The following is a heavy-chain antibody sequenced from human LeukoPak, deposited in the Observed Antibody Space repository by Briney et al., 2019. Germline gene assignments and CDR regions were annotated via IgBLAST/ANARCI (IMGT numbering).Heavy chain of an antibody. CDR3: AKDALIYGSGSYYVDY. Sequence: PGGSLRLSCAASGFTFSSYAMSWVRQAPGKGLEWVSAISGSGGSTYYADSVKGRFTISRDNSKNTLYLQMNSLRAEDTAVYYCAKDALIYGSGSYYVDYWGQGTLVTVSP. CDR1: GFTFSSYA. D-gene: IGHD3-10*01. CDR2: ISGSGGST. J-gene: IGHJ4*02. V-gene: IGHV3-23*01.